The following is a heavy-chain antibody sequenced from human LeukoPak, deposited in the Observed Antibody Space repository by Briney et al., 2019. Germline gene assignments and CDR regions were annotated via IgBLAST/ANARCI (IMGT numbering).Heavy chain of an antibody. CDR3: ASRYTTSRHFDWDVDY. CDR2: IVPVFGTP. V-gene: IGHV1-69*05. CDR1: GDTFSKYA. Sequence: ASVKASCKASGDTFSKYAVTWVRQAPGQGLEWMGNIVPVFGTPIYAQKFQGRVTITTDESRTTAYMELSSLRSEDTALYYCASRYTTSRHFDWDVDYWGQGTLLTVSS. D-gene: IGHD3-9*01. J-gene: IGHJ4*02.